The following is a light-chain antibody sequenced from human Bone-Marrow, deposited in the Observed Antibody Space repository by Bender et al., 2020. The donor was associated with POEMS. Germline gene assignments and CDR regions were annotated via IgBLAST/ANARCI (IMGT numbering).Light chain of an antibody. V-gene: IGLV2-14*03. J-gene: IGLJ3*02. CDR2: DVS. Sequence: QSALTQPASVSGSPGQSITISCTGTSSDVGGYNYVSWYQHHPGKAPKLMIYDVSQRPSGVPDRFSGSKSGTSASLAISGLRSEDEAIYFCVAWDASLNGWVFGGGTKLTVL. CDR3: VAWDASLNGWV. CDR1: SSDVGGYNY.